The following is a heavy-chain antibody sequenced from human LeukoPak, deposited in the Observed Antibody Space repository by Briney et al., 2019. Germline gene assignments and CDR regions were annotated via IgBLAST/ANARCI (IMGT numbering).Heavy chain of an antibody. J-gene: IGHJ4*02. V-gene: IGHV1-46*01. D-gene: IGHD1-26*01. CDR3: AREVGATDY. Sequence: ASVKVSCKASGYTFTSYFIHWVRQAPGQGLEWMGIINPGAGSTSYAQKFQGRVTMTRDTSTSTVYMELSGLRSEDSAVYYCAREVGATDYWGQGTLVTVSS. CDR1: GYTFTSYF. CDR2: INPGAGST.